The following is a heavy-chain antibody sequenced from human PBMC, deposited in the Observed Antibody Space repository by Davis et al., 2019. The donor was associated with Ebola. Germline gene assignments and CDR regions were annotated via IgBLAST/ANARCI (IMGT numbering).Heavy chain of an antibody. CDR1: GGSISSGGYS. V-gene: IGHV4-30-2*01. J-gene: IGHJ5*02. CDR3: ARVDYDFWSGYYGANWFDP. Sequence: PSETLSLTCAVSGGSISSGGYSWSWIRQPPGKGLEWIGYIYHSGSTYYNPSLKSRVTISVDTSKNQFSLKLSSVTAADTAVYYCARVDYDFWSGYYGANWFDPWGQGTLVTVSS. CDR2: IYHSGST. D-gene: IGHD3-3*01.